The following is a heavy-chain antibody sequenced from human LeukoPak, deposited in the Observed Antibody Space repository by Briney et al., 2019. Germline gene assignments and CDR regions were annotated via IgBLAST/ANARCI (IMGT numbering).Heavy chain of an antibody. J-gene: IGHJ6*04. D-gene: IGHD3-10*02. V-gene: IGHV3-48*03. CDR3: AELGITMIGGV. CDR2: ISSSGSTI. Sequence: GGSLRLSCAASGFTFSSYEMNWVRQAPGKGLEWVSYISSSGSTIYYADSVKGRFTVSRDNAKNSLYLQMNSLRAEDTAVYYCAELGITMIGGVWGKGTTVIISS. CDR1: GFTFSSYE.